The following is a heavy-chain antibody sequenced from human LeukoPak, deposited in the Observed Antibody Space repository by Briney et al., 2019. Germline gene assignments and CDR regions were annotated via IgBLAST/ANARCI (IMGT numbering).Heavy chain of an antibody. CDR1: RFIFSSYE. Sequence: PGGSLRLSCAASRFIFSSYEMNWVRQAPGKGLEWISYISTSGSIIYYADSVKGRFTISRDNAKNSLYLQMNSLRAEDTAVYYCARQFPYCGGDCSSFDYWGQRTLVTVSS. D-gene: IGHD2-21*02. CDR2: ISTSGSII. V-gene: IGHV3-48*03. CDR3: ARQFPYCGGDCSSFDY. J-gene: IGHJ4*02.